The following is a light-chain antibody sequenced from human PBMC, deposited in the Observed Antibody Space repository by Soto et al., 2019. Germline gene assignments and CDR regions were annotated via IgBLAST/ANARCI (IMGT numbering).Light chain of an antibody. CDR2: YDS. CDR3: QVWDSSSDHLVV. J-gene: IGLJ2*01. Sequence: SYELTQPPSVSVAPGKTARITCGGNNIGSKSVHWYQQKPGQAPVLVIYYDSDWPSGIPERFSGSNSGNTATLTISRVEAGDEADYYCQVWDSSSDHLVVFGGGTKLTVL. CDR1: NIGSKS. V-gene: IGLV3-21*04.